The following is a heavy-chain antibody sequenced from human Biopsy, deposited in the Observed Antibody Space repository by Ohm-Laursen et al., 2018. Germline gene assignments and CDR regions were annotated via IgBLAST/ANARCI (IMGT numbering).Heavy chain of an antibody. D-gene: IGHD5-12*01. CDR3: AKCMTYSGDGIDY. V-gene: IGHV3-23*01. CDR1: GFIFSSYA. Sequence: SLRLSCTASGFIFSSYAMHWVRQAPGKGLEWVSGISGRTSGTYYADSVKGRFTISRDNSKNTLYLQMSSLRAEDTALYYCAKCMTYSGDGIDYWGQGTLVTVSS. CDR2: ISGRTSGT. J-gene: IGHJ4*02.